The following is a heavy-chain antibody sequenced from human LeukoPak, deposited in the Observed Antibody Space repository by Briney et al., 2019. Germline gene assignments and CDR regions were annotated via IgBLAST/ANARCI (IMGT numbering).Heavy chain of an antibody. J-gene: IGHJ4*02. D-gene: IGHD2-15*01. CDR1: GGTFSSYA. Sequence: SVTVSCKASGGTFSSYAISWVRQAPGQGLEWMGGIIPIFGTANYAQKFQGRVTITADESTSTAYMELSSLRSEDAAVYYCARGSALLALSFDYWGQGTLVTVSS. CDR3: ARGSALLALSFDY. CDR2: IIPIFGTA. V-gene: IGHV1-69*13.